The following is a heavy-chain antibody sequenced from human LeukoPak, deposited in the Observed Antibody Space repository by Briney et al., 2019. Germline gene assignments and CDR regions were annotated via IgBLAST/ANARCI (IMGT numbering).Heavy chain of an antibody. V-gene: IGHV3-53*05. CDR3: ARGTPSSSGWLYYGMDV. Sequence: GGSLRLSCAASGFTVSNNYMAWVRQAPGKGLEWVSVIYGGGGTYYGDSARGRFTISRDNSQNTLYLQMNSLRAEDTAVYYCARGTPSSSGWLYYGMDVWGQGTTVTVSS. CDR1: GFTVSNNY. D-gene: IGHD6-19*01. J-gene: IGHJ6*02. CDR2: IYGGGGT.